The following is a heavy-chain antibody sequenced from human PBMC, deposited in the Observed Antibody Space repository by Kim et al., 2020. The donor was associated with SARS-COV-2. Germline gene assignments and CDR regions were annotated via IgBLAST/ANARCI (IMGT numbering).Heavy chain of an antibody. CDR3: AREVVWPYNWFDA. Sequence: SETLSLTCDVSSGSITSDHWCCWLRQTPGNRLEWIGGISHKSTTNYNQSPKSRVTISADKSKNQLSLHMPSVTAAATAVYYCAREVVWPYNWFDAWG. V-gene: IGHV4-4*02. CDR1: SGSITSDHW. D-gene: IGHD2-8*01. CDR2: ISHKSTT. J-gene: IGHJ5*01.